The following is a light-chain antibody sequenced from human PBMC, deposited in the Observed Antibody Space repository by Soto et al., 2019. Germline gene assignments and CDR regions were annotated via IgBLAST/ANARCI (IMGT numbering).Light chain of an antibody. Sequence: ETVMTQSPGTLSLSPGERATLSCRASQSVSSSYLAWYQQKPGQAPRLLIYGASSRATGIPDRFSGSGSGTDFTLTISRLEPEDFAVYYCQQYGSSPPSITFGQGTRLE. CDR3: QQYGSSPPSIT. J-gene: IGKJ5*01. CDR2: GAS. CDR1: QSVSSSY. V-gene: IGKV3-20*01.